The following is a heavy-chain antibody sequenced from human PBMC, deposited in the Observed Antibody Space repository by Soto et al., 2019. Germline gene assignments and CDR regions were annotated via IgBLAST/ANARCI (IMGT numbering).Heavy chain of an antibody. CDR1: GYSFTSCW. Sequence: GESLKISCKGCGYSFTSCWIGWVRQMPGKGLEWMGIIYPGDSDTRYSPSFQGQVTISADKSISTAYLQWSSLKASDTAMYYCARTSAAGKYYYGMDVWGQGTTVTVSS. D-gene: IGHD6-13*01. CDR2: IYPGDSDT. CDR3: ARTSAAGKYYYGMDV. J-gene: IGHJ6*02. V-gene: IGHV5-51*01.